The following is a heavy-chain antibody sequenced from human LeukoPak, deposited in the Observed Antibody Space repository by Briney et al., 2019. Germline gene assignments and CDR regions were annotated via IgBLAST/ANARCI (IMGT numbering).Heavy chain of an antibody. D-gene: IGHD1-1*01. V-gene: IGHV3-7*05. CDR3: VRPGPSVY. CDR1: GFTFSNYD. CDR2: IKGDGSEK. Sequence: GGSLRLSCSASGFTFSNYDMDWVRQTPEKGLEWLAKIKGDGSEKYYVDSVKGRFTISRDDAKNSVYLQMNSLRAEDTAVYSCVRPGPSVYWGQGTVVTVSS. J-gene: IGHJ4*02.